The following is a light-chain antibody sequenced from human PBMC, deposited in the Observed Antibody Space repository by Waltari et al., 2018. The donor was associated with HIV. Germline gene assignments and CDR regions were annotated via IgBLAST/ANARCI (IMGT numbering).Light chain of an antibody. J-gene: IGLJ2*01. V-gene: IGLV1-47*01. CDR2: NNN. Sequence: QSVLTQPPSTSVTPGQSVTTLCSGSISNIGNNSVYWYQHLPGTAPKLLIYNNNRRPSGLPDRFSGSKSDTSASLAISGLRSEDEADYYCSTWDDKMSGVIFGGGTKLTVL. CDR3: STWDDKMSGVI. CDR1: ISNIGNNS.